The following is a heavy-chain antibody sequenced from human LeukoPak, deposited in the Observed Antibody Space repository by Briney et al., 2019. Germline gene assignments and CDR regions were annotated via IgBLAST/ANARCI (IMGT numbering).Heavy chain of an antibody. CDR3: ARGPKDIVVVVAATTWGFDP. CDR1: GFTFSSYS. J-gene: IGHJ5*02. D-gene: IGHD2-15*01. V-gene: IGHV3-21*01. Sequence: GGSLRLSCAASGFTFSSYSMNWVRQAPGKGLEWVSSISSSSSYIYYADSVKGRFTISRDNAKNSLYLQMNSLRAEDTAVYYCARGPKDIVVVVAATTWGFDPWGQGTLVTVSS. CDR2: ISSSSSYI.